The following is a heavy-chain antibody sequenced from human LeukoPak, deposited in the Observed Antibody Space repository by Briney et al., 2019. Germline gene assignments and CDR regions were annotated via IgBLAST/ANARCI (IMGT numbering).Heavy chain of an antibody. CDR3: AKWQERWVALLEY. Sequence: PGRSLRLSCAASGFTFSSYAMHWIRQAPGKGLEWVAVISYDGSNKYYADSVKGRFTVSRDNSKDTLFLQMNSLGAKDTAVYYCAKWQERWVALLEYWGQGTLVTVSS. CDR2: ISYDGSNK. CDR1: GFTFSSYA. D-gene: IGHD4-23*01. V-gene: IGHV3-30-3*02. J-gene: IGHJ4*02.